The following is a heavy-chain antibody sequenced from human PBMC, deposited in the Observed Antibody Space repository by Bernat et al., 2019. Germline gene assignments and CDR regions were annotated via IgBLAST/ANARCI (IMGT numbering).Heavy chain of an antibody. CDR2: INSEGSST. D-gene: IGHD2-15*01. Sequence: EVQLVESRGGLVQPGGSLRLSCASSGFSFSGYWMHWVRQDPGKGLVWVSRINSEGSSTNYADSVKGRFTISRDNAKNTLYLQMNSLRAEDTAVYYCARSRGALVDYWGQGTLVTVSS. CDR1: GFSFSGYW. V-gene: IGHV3-74*01. J-gene: IGHJ4*02. CDR3: ARSRGALVDY.